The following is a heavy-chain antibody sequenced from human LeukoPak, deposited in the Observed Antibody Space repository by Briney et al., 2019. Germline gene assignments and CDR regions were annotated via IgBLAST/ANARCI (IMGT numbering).Heavy chain of an antibody. CDR1: GFTFNSSA. D-gene: IGHD4-17*01. Sequence: PGGALSLSCAASGFTFNSSAIAWLRQAPGQGLGWVSTISGSGGSTYYADSVRGRFTISSDNSGNTLFLQMNSLRADDPAVYYCARNRPAGYAYGFDLHHWGEGTLVTVSS. J-gene: IGHJ1*01. CDR2: ISGSGGST. CDR3: ARNRPAGYAYGFDLHH. V-gene: IGHV3-23*01.